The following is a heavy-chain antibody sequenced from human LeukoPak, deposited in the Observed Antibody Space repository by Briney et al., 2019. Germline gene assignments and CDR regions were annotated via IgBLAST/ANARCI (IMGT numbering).Heavy chain of an antibody. J-gene: IGHJ5*02. Sequence: GASVKVSCKASGYTFTGYYMHWVRQAPGQGLEWMGWINPNSGGTNYAQKFQGRVTMTRDTSISTAYMELSRLRSDDTAVYYCARDGLRIAAAGSRSGRFDPWGQGTLVTVSS. V-gene: IGHV1-2*02. CDR1: GYTFTGYY. D-gene: IGHD6-13*01. CDR2: INPNSGGT. CDR3: ARDGLRIAAAGSRSGRFDP.